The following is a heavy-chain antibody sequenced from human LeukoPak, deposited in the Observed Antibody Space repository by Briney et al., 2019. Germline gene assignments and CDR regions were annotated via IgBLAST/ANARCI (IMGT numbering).Heavy chain of an antibody. J-gene: IGHJ4*02. Sequence: GRSLRLSCAASGFTFSSYAMHWVRQAPGKGLEWVAVISYDGSNKYYADSVKGRFTISRDNSKNTLYLQMNSLRAEDTAVYYCAREHYGGNWFDYWGQGALLTVSS. CDR3: AREHYGGNWFDY. V-gene: IGHV3-30-3*01. CDR2: ISYDGSNK. D-gene: IGHD4-23*01. CDR1: GFTFSSYA.